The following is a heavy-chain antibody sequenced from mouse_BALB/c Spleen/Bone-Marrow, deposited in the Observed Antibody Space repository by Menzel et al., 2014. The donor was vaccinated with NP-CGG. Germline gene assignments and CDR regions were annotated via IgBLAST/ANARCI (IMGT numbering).Heavy chain of an antibody. D-gene: IGHD1-1*01. CDR2: ISYDGSN. J-gene: IGHJ1*01. CDR1: GYSITSGYY. V-gene: IGHV3-6*02. CDR3: ASLITTVARV. Sequence: EVKLMESGPGLVKPSRSLSLTCSVTGYSITSGYYWNWIRQFPGNKLEWMGYISYDGSNNYNPSLKNRISITRDTSKNQFFLKLNSVTTEDTATYYCASLITTVARVWGAGTTVTVSS.